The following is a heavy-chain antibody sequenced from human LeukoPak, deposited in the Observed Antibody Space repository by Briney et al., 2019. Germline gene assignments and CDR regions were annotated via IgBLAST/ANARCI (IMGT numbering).Heavy chain of an antibody. Sequence: PGGSLRLSCAASGFTFSSYSMNWVRQAPGKGLEWVSSISSSSSYIYYADSVKGRFTISRDNSKNSLYLQMNSLRAEDTALYYCAKDIEGYSSGWYHSAWFDPWGQGTLVTVSS. V-gene: IGHV3-21*04. D-gene: IGHD6-19*01. CDR1: GFTFSSYS. CDR3: AKDIEGYSSGWYHSAWFDP. CDR2: ISSSSSYI. J-gene: IGHJ5*02.